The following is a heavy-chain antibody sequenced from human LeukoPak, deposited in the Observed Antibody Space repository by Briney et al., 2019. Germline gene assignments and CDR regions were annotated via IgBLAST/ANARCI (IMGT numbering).Heavy chain of an antibody. D-gene: IGHD3-22*01. V-gene: IGHV3-43*01. CDR1: GFVFDDYS. J-gene: IGHJ4*02. Sequence: GGSLSLSCAASGFVFDDYSMHWVRETPGTGLEWISASYLDGSGTYYAETLQGRFAISRDNGDSTLYLHMTKCMMGDTSLRFFASEGGYKGPIDYWGGGALVTVSS. CDR3: ASEGGYKGPIDY. CDR2: SYLDGSGT.